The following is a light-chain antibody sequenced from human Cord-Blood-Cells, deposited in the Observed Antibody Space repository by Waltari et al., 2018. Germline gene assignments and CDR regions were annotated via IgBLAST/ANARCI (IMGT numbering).Light chain of an antibody. Sequence: DIQLTQSPFFLSASVGDRVTITCRASQSISSYLAWYQQKPGKAPKLLIYSASTLQSGVPSRFSGSGSGTEFTLTISSLQPEDVATYYCQQLNSYPYSFGQGTKLEIK. J-gene: IGKJ2*03. CDR3: QQLNSYPYS. V-gene: IGKV1-9*01. CDR1: QSISSY. CDR2: SAS.